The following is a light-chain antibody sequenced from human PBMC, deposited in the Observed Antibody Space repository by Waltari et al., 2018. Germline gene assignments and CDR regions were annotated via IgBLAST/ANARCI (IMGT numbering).Light chain of an antibody. CDR2: DAS. Sequence: EIVLTQSPGTLSLSPGERATLSCRASQSVSRTLAWYQQKPGQAPRLLIYDASSRATGIPDRFSGSGSGTDFSLTITRLEPEDLAVYYCQHYVSLPVTFGQGTKVEIK. CDR1: QSVSRT. CDR3: QHYVSLPVT. J-gene: IGKJ1*01. V-gene: IGKV3-20*01.